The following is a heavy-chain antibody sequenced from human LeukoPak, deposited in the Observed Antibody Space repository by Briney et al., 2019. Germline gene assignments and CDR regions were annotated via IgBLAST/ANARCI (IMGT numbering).Heavy chain of an antibody. V-gene: IGHV3-48*02. CDR1: GFTFSSYS. J-gene: IGHJ4*02. CDR3: ARLANFWSGANDY. CDR2: ISGSSSTI. D-gene: IGHD3-3*01. Sequence: GGSLRLSCAASGFTFSSYSMNWVRQAPGKGLEWVSYISGSSSTIYYADSVKGRFTISRDNAKNSLYLQMNSLRDEDTAAYYCARLANFWSGANDYWGQGTLVTVSS.